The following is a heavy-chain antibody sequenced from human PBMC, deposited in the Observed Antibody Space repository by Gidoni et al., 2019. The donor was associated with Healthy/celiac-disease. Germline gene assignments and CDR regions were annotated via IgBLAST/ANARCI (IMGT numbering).Heavy chain of an antibody. CDR2: IIPIFGTA. J-gene: IGHJ4*02. V-gene: IGHV1-69*01. Sequence: QVQLVQSGAEVKKPGSSVTVSCKASGGTFSRYAIRGVRKAPGQGLEWMGGIIPIFGTANDAQKFQGRVTITADESTSTAYRGLSSLRSEDTAVYYCARGFSSGYYGLAQLDYWGQGTLVTVSS. D-gene: IGHD3-22*01. CDR3: ARGFSSGYYGLAQLDY. CDR1: GGTFSRYA.